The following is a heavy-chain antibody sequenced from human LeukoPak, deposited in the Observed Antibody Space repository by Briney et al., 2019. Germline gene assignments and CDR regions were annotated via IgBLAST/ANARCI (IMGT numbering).Heavy chain of an antibody. CDR1: GFPFDDYA. CDR3: AALPPEDYSTVWDDK. Sequence: PGGSLRLSCVASGFPFDDYAIHWVRHAPGKGLEWVSGISWNGGNIAYAESVKGRFTISRDNAKNSAYLQMNSLRAEDTALYYCAALPPEDYSTVWDDKWGQGTLVIVSS. J-gene: IGHJ4*02. D-gene: IGHD6-19*01. V-gene: IGHV3-9*01. CDR2: ISWNGGNI.